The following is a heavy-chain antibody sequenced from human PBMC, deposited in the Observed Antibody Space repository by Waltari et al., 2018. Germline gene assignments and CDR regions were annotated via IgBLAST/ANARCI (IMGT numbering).Heavy chain of an antibody. CDR1: GGSISSSSYY. D-gene: IGHD2-2*01. V-gene: IGHV4-39*07. J-gene: IGHJ4*02. CDR2: IYYSGST. CDR3: ARMVRGYCSSTSCHTDH. Sequence: QLQLQESGPGLVKPSETLSLTCTVSGGSISSSSYYLGWVRQPPGKGLEWIGSIYYSGSTYYNPSLKSRVTISVDTSKNQFSLRVSSVTAADTAVFYCARMVRGYCSSTSCHTDHWGQGTLVTVSS.